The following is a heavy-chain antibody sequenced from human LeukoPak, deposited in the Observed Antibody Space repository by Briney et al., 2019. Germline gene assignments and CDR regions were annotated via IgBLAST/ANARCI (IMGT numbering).Heavy chain of an antibody. V-gene: IGHV1-8*01. Sequence: ASVKVSCKASGYTFTSYDINWVRKATGQGLEWMGWMNPNSGKTGYAQKFQGRVTMTRNTSISTAYIELSSLSSEDTAVYYCARAREPHRITIFGVVIIPYGMDVWGQGTTVTVSS. CDR3: ARAREPHRITIFGVVIIPYGMDV. CDR2: MNPNSGKT. CDR1: GYTFTSYD. J-gene: IGHJ6*02. D-gene: IGHD3-3*01.